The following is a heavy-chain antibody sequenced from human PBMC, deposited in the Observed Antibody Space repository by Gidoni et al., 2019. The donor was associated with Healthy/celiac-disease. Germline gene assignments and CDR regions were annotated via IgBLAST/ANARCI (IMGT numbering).Heavy chain of an antibody. Sequence: QITLKESGPTLVKPTQTLPLTCTFSGFSLSTSGVGVAWIRQPPGKALELLALIYWDDDKRYSPSLKSRINITKDTSKNQVVLTMTNMDPVDTATYYCAHIKGVVYDFWSGSYDYGMDVWGQGTTVTVSS. V-gene: IGHV2-5*02. D-gene: IGHD3-3*01. CDR1: GFSLSTSGVG. CDR2: IYWDDDK. CDR3: AHIKGVVYDFWSGSYDYGMDV. J-gene: IGHJ6*02.